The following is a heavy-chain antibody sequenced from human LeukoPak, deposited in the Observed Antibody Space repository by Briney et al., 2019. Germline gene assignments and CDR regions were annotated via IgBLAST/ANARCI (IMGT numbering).Heavy chain of an antibody. CDR3: AKDSEALLWFGELPPLDY. CDR1: GFTFSSYG. CDR2: ISYDGSNK. Sequence: GRSLRLSCAASGFTFSSYGMHWVRQAPGKGLELVAVISYDGSNKYYADSVKGRFTISRDNSKNTLYLQMNSLRAEDTAVYYCAKDSEALLWFGELPPLDYWGQGTLVTVSS. D-gene: IGHD3-10*01. J-gene: IGHJ4*02. V-gene: IGHV3-30*18.